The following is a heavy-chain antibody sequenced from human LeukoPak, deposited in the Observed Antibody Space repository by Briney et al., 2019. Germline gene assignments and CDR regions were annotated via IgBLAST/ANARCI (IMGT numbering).Heavy chain of an antibody. CDR2: INSDGSST. CDR1: GFTFSSYW. Sequence: GGSLRLSCAASGFTFSSYWMHWVRQAPGKGLVWVSRINSDGSSTSYADSVKGRFTISRDNAKNTLYLQMNSLRAEDTAVYYCATDTGYSSSWYEGYYFDYWAREPWSPSPQ. CDR3: ATDTGYSSSWYEGYYFDY. J-gene: IGHJ4*02. V-gene: IGHV3-74*01. D-gene: IGHD6-13*01.